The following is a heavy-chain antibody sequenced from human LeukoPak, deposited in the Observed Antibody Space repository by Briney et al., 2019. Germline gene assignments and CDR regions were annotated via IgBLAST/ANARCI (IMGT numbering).Heavy chain of an antibody. J-gene: IGHJ4*02. CDR3: ARAMAGYNFDY. CDR2: INPSGGST. Sequence: ASVKVSCKASEYTFTSYYMHWVRQASGQGLEWMGIINPSGGSTSYAQKFQGRVTMTRDTSTSTVYMELSSLRSEDTAVYYCARAMAGYNFDYWGQGTLVTVSS. D-gene: IGHD6-19*01. V-gene: IGHV1-46*01. CDR1: EYTFTSYY.